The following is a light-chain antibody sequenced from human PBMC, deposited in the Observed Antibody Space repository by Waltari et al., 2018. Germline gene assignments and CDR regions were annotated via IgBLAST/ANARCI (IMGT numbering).Light chain of an antibody. CDR3: LQYNSYPWT. CDR2: KAS. J-gene: IGKJ1*01. Sequence: DIQMTQSPSTLSASVGDRVTTTCRASQGFTSWLAWFPQKPGKAPKLLIYKASSLESGVPSRFSGSGSETDFTLTISSLQPDDFATYYCLQYNSYPWTFGQGTKVEIK. CDR1: QGFTSW. V-gene: IGKV1-5*03.